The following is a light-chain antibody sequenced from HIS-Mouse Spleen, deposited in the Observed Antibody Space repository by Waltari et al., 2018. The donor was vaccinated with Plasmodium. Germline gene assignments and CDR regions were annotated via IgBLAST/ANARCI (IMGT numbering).Light chain of an antibody. CDR1: QGIRND. CDR2: AAS. V-gene: IGKV1-6*01. CDR3: LQDYNYPYT. Sequence: QLTQSPSTLPASVGTRVTITCRARQGIRNDLGWYQQKPGKAPKLLISAASSLQSGVPSRFSGSGSGTDFTLTISSLQPEDFATYYCLQDYNYPYTFGQGTKLEIK. J-gene: IGKJ2*01.